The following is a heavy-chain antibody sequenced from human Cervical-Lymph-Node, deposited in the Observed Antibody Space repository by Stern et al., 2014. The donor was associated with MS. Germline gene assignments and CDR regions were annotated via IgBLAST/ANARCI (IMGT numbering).Heavy chain of an antibody. D-gene: IGHD5-12*01. CDR1: GYTFTGYY. CDR2: INPNSGGT. Sequence: VQLVQSGAEVKKPGASGKVSCKASGYTFTGYYMHWVRQAPGQGLEWMGRINPNSGGTNYAQKFQCRVTMTRDTSISTAYMELSRLRSDDTAVYYCAREGRARGYELVDWGQGTLVTVSS. CDR3: AREGRARGYELVD. V-gene: IGHV1-2*06. J-gene: IGHJ4*02.